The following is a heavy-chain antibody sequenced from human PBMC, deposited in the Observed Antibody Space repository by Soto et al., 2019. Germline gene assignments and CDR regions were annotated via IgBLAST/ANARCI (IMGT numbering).Heavy chain of an antibody. CDR3: AKDSVVVPARPPAGFDP. V-gene: IGHV3-23*01. D-gene: IGHD2-2*01. CDR2: ISGSGGST. Sequence: GGSLRLSCAASGFTFSSYAMSWVRQAPGKGLEWVSAISGSGGSTYYADSVKGRFTISRDNSKNTLYLQMNSLRAEDTAVYYCAKDSVVVPARPPAGFDPWGQGTLVTISS. J-gene: IGHJ5*02. CDR1: GFTFSSYA.